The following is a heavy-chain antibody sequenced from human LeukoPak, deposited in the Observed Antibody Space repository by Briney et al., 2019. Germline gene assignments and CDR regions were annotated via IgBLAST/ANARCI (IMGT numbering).Heavy chain of an antibody. V-gene: IGHV3-21*01. CDR3: AREPVTGSVY. D-gene: IGHD4-17*01. CDR1: GFTFSSYS. Sequence: GGSLRLSCAASGFTFSSYSMNWVRQAPGKGLEWVSSISSTGSYIYYADSVKGRFTISRDNAKNSLYLQMNSLRGEDTAVYYCAREPVTGSVYWGQGTLVTVSS. J-gene: IGHJ4*02. CDR2: ISSTGSYI.